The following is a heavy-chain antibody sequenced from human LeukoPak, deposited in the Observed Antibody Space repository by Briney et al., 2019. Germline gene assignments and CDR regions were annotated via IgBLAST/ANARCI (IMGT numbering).Heavy chain of an antibody. CDR2: ISAKNGDT. V-gene: IGHV1-18*01. CDR1: GYTFTRYG. Sequence: ASVKVSCKASGYTFTRYGISWVRQAPGEGLEWMGWISAKNGDTKYVQKFQGRVTMTTDTSTSTAYMDLRTLRSDDTAVYYCARDEGRGSGSYFPNHFDYWGQGTLVTVSS. J-gene: IGHJ4*02. D-gene: IGHD3-10*01. CDR3: ARDEGRGSGSYFPNHFDY.